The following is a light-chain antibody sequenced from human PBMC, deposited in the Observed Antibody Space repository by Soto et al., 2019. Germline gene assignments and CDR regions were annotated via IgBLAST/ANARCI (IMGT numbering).Light chain of an antibody. CDR2: SNN. J-gene: IGLJ2*01. CDR1: SSNIGSNT. V-gene: IGLV1-44*01. CDR3: AAWDDSLNGRV. Sequence: QSVLTQPPSASGTPGQRGTISCSGSSSNIGSNTVNWYQQLPGTAPKLLIYSNNQRPSGVPDRFSGSKSGTSASLAISGLQCEDEADYYCAAWDDSLNGRVFGGGTKLTVL.